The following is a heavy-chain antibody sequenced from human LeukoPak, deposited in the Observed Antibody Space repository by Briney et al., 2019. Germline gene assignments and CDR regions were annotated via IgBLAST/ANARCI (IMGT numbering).Heavy chain of an antibody. CDR3: ARELRQITGTTHTAVGY. J-gene: IGHJ4*02. Sequence: GASVKVSCKASGYTFTGYYMHWVRQAPGQGLEWMGWINPNSGGTNYAQKFQGRVTMTRDTSISTAYMELSRLRSDDTAVYYCARELRQITGTTHTAVGYWGQGTLVTVSS. D-gene: IGHD1-7*01. CDR1: GYTFTGYY. CDR2: INPNSGGT. V-gene: IGHV1-2*02.